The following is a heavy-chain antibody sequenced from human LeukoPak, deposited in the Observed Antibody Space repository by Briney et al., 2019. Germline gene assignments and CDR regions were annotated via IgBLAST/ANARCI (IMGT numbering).Heavy chain of an antibody. V-gene: IGHV4-30-2*01. CDR1: GGSISSGGYS. CDR2: IYHSGST. J-gene: IGHJ4*02. D-gene: IGHD4-4*01. Sequence: SETLSLTCAVSGGSISSGGYSWSWIRQPPGKGLEWIGYIYHSGSTYYNPSLKSRVTISVGRSKNQFSLKLSSVTAADTAVYYCARGGNSNYDFDYWGQGTLVTVSS. CDR3: ARGGNSNYDFDY.